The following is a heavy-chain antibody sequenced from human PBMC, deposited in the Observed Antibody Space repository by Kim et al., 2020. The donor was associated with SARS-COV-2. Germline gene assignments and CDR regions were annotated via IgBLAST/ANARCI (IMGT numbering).Heavy chain of an antibody. Sequence: YAASVKGRFTISRDNSKNTRFLQMNSLRAEDTALYYCAKGRSDTSLCPFDSWGLGTLVTVSS. D-gene: IGHD2-2*01. J-gene: IGHJ4*02. V-gene: IGHV3-23*01. CDR3: AKGRSDTSLCPFDS.